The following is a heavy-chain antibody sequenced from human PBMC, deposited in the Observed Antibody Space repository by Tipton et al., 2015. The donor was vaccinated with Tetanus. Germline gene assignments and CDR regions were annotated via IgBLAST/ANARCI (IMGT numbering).Heavy chain of an antibody. CDR3: ARDLLRSPQNYYYYYGMDV. Sequence: QLVQSGAEVKKPGSSVKVSCKASGGTFGSYAISWVRQAPGQGLEWMGGIIPIFGTANYAQKFQGRVTITADESTSTAYMELSSLRSEDTAVYYCARDLLRSPQNYYYYYGMDVWGQGTTVTVSS. J-gene: IGHJ6*02. CDR1: GGTFGSYA. D-gene: IGHD3-3*01. CDR2: IIPIFGTA. V-gene: IGHV1-69*01.